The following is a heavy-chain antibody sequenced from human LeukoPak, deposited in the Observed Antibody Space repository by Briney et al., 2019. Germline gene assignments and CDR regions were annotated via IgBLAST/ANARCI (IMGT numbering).Heavy chain of an antibody. CDR3: ARQSSGWYHGMDV. CDR2: IYYSGST. CDR1: GXSISSSSDY. V-gene: IGHV4-39*01. J-gene: IGHJ6*02. Sequence: SETLSLTCTVSGXSISSSSDYWGWIRQPPGKGLEWIGSIYYSGSTYYNPSLKSRVTISVDTSKNQFSLKLSSVTAADTAVYYCARQSSGWYHGMDVWGQGTTVTVSS. D-gene: IGHD6-19*01.